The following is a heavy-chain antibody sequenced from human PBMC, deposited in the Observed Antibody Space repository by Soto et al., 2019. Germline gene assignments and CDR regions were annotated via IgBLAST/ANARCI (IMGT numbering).Heavy chain of an antibody. CDR2: ISSSSSTI. CDR3: TREAPHCSGGCCYSDY. Sequence: GGSLRLSCAASGFTFSTYSMNWVRQAPGKGLEWVSYISSSSSTIFYTDSVKGRFTVSRDNAKNSLYLQMNSLRVEDTAVYYCTREAPHCSGGCCYSDYWGQGTLVTVSS. J-gene: IGHJ4*02. D-gene: IGHD2-15*01. CDR1: GFTFSTYS. V-gene: IGHV3-48*01.